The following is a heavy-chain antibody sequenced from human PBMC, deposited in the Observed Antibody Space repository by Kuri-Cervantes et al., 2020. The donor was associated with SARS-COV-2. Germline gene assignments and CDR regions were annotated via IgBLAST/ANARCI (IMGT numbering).Heavy chain of an antibody. CDR1: GGTFSSYA. V-gene: IGHV1-69*06. Sequence: SVQVSCKASGGTFSSYAISWVRQAPGQGLEWMGRIIPMFGSASYAQKFQGRVTITADKSTSTAYMELSSLRSEDTAVYYCARSQGIRGEDTGMVYYQYYMDVWGKGTTVTVSS. J-gene: IGHJ6*03. CDR3: ARSQGIRGEDTGMVYYQYYMDV. D-gene: IGHD5-18*01. CDR2: IIPMFGSA.